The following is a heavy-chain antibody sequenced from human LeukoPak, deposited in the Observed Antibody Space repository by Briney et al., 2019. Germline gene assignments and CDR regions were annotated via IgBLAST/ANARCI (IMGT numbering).Heavy chain of an antibody. CDR3: AKDRGHEGLLWFGDPTYYFDY. Sequence: GGSLRLSCAASGFTFSSYGMHWVRQAPGKGLEWVAVISYDGSNKYYADSVKGRFTISRDNSKSTLYLQMNSLRAEDTAVYYCAKDRGHEGLLWFGDPTYYFDYWGQGALVTVSS. V-gene: IGHV3-30*18. J-gene: IGHJ4*02. D-gene: IGHD3-10*01. CDR1: GFTFSSYG. CDR2: ISYDGSNK.